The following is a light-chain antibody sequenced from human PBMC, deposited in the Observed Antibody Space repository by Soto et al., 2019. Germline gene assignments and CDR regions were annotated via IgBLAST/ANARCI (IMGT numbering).Light chain of an antibody. V-gene: IGLV2-11*01. J-gene: IGLJ1*01. CDR3: CSYGGSYAPYV. Sequence: QSALTQRRSVSGSPGQSVTISCTGTDSDVGAYNYVSWYQQYPGEAPKRMIYDVTKRPSGVPDRSSGAKSGNTASLTISGLQPEDEADYYCCSYGGSYAPYVFGTGTKVTVL. CDR1: DSDVGAYNY. CDR2: DVT.